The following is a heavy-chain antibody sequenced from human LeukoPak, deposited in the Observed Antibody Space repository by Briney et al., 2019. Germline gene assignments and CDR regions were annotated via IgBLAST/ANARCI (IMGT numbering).Heavy chain of an antibody. CDR2: IYPSGNT. D-gene: IGHD6-6*01. J-gene: IGHJ4*02. V-gene: IGHV4-4*07. Sequence: SETLSLTCTVSRVTTSTYYWSWIRQPAGKGLEWIGRIYPSGNTNVNPSLMSRVTMSIDTSKNQFSLNLSSVTAADTAVYYCARGVARSSKFHFSYYFDYWGQGTLVTVSS. CDR1: RVTTSTYY. CDR3: ARGVARSSKFHFSYYFDY.